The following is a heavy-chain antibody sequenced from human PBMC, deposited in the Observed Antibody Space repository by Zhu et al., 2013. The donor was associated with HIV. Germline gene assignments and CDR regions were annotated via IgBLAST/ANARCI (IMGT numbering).Heavy chain of an antibody. Sequence: QLVQSGAEVKKPGASVRVSCKASGYPFTTYYIHWVRQAPGQGLEWMGLINPNSGDTKYAEKFQGRVTLTRDTSISTVYMDLSRLRSDDTAVYYCARGDGSGYENYYGMDVWGQGTAVTVSS. V-gene: IGHV1-2*02. CDR3: ARGDGSGYENYYGMDV. D-gene: IGHD3-22*01. CDR1: GYPFTTYY. CDR2: INPNSGDT. J-gene: IGHJ6*02.